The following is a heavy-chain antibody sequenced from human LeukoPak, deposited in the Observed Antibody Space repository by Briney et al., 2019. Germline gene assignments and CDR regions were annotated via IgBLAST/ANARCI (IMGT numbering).Heavy chain of an antibody. CDR1: GGSFSGYY. CDR3: ARGVRYIVVVPAAIRYDAFDI. CDR2: INHSGST. D-gene: IGHD2-2*01. J-gene: IGHJ3*02. Sequence: SETLSLTCAVYGGSFSGYYWSWIRQPPGKGLERIGEINHSGSTNYNPSLKSRVTISVDTSKNQFSLKLSSVTAADTAVYYCARGVRYIVVVPAAIRYDAFDIWGQGTMVTVSS. V-gene: IGHV4-34*01.